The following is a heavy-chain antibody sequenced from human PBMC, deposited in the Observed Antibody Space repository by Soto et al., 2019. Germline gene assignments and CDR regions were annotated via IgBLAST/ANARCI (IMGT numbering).Heavy chain of an antibody. CDR2: ISSSSSTI. J-gene: IGHJ6*04. V-gene: IGHV3-48*01. CDR3: ARDIAFGEMDV. Sequence: GGSLRLSCAASGFTFSSYSMNWVRQAPGKGLEWVSYISSSSSTIYYADSVKGRFTISRDNAKNSLYLQMNSLRAEDTAVYYCARDIAFGEMDVWGKGTTVTVSS. D-gene: IGHD3-10*01. CDR1: GFTFSSYS.